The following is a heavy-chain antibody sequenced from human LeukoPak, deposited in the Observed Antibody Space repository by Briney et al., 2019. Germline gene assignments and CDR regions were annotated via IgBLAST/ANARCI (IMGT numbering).Heavy chain of an antibody. J-gene: IGHJ4*02. CDR1: GGTFGSYA. CDR3: ARGRDYYDSSGYAPDVYDY. D-gene: IGHD3-22*01. CDR2: IIPILGIA. Sequence: ASVTVSCKASGGTFGSYAISWVRQAPGQGLEWMGRIIPILGIANCAQKFQGRVTITADKSTSTAYMELSSLRSEDTAVYYCARGRDYYDSSGYAPDVYDYWGQGTLVTVSS. V-gene: IGHV1-69*04.